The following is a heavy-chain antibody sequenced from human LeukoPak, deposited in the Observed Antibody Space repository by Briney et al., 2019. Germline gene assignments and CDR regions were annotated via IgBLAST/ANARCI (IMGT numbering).Heavy chain of an antibody. J-gene: IGHJ4*02. CDR2: ISGSGGST. CDR3: AKLLHYYDSSGYYHHFDY. CDR1: GFTFSSYA. D-gene: IGHD3-22*01. Sequence: GGSLRLSCAASGFTFSSYAMSWVRQAPGKGLEWVSAISGSGGSTHYADSVKGRFTISRDNSKNTLYLQMNSLRAEDTAVYYCAKLLHYYDSSGYYHHFDYWGQGTLVTVSS. V-gene: IGHV3-23*01.